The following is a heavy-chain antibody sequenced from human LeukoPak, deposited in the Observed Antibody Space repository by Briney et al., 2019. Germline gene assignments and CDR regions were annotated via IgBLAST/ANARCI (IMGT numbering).Heavy chain of an antibody. D-gene: IGHD1-26*01. CDR3: ARGFSGSFYYYYYMDV. J-gene: IGHJ6*03. CDR2: IYTSGST. Sequence: PSETLSLTCTVSGGSISSYYWSWIRQPAGKGLEWIGRIYTSGSTNYNPSLKGRVTMSVDTSKNQFSLKLSSVTAADTAVYYCARGFSGSFYYYYYMDVWGKGTTVTVSS. V-gene: IGHV4-4*07. CDR1: GGSISSYY.